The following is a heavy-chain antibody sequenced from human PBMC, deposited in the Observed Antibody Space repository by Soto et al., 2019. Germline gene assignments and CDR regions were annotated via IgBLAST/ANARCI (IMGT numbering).Heavy chain of an antibody. CDR2: IYIDNSETT. Sequence: PSETLSLTCTVSGDSISRNYWSWIRQPAGKGLEYIGRIYIDNSETTNYNPSLKSRVTMSADTSKNQFSLNLKSVTAADTAVYYCARGPGTYNCFDSWGQGTLVTVS. J-gene: IGHJ5*01. CDR1: GDSISRNY. D-gene: IGHD3-10*01. V-gene: IGHV4-4*07. CDR3: ARGPGTYNCFDS.